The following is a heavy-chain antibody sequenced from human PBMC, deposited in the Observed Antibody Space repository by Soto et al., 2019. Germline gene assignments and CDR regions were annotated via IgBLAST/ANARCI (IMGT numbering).Heavy chain of an antibody. CDR3: ARGGHGSGSYYNLYYYGMDV. CDR2: IYYSGST. V-gene: IGHV4-59*08. D-gene: IGHD3-10*01. CDR1: GGSISSYY. Sequence: SETLSLTCTVSGGSISSYYWSWIRQPPGKGLEWIGYIYYSGSTNYNPSLKSRVTISVDTSKNQFSLKLSSVTAADTAVYYCARGGHGSGSYYNLYYYGMDVWGQGTTVTVSS. J-gene: IGHJ6*02.